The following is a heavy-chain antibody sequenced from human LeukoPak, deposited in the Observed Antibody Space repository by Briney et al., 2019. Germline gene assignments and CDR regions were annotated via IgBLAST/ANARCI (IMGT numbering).Heavy chain of an antibody. CDR3: ARGPGPADDGGGYCFDY. CDR1: GYTFTSYY. Sequence: GASVRFSCKASGYTFTSYYLYWVRQAPGQGLEWMGVINPSGGSTTSAQKFQGRVTMTRDTSTSTVYMELRSLRSEDTAVYYCARGPGPADDGGGYCFDYWGQGPLVPVSS. CDR2: INPSGGST. D-gene: IGHD3-22*01. V-gene: IGHV1-46*01. J-gene: IGHJ4*02.